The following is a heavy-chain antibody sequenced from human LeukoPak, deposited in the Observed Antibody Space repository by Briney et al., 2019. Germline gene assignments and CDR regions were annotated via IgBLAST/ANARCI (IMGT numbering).Heavy chain of an antibody. Sequence: KPSETLSLTCSVSGGFNTHYYWTWIRQPPGKELEWIGYIYHSGSTKYNPSLKSRVTISVDTSKNHFSLKLSSVTAADTAVYYCARGSAYGDYELSFDYWGQGTLVTVSS. J-gene: IGHJ4*02. CDR2: IYHSGST. CDR3: ARGSAYGDYELSFDY. D-gene: IGHD4-17*01. V-gene: IGHV4-59*01. CDR1: GGFNTHYY.